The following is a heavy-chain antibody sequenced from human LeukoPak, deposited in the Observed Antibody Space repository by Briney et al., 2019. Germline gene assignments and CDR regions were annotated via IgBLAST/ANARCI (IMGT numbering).Heavy chain of an antibody. CDR2: ISGNGQQT. D-gene: IGHD3-22*01. Sequence: GGSLRLSCSASGFTFSRFAMTWVRQLPGKGLDWVSSISGNGQQTYYADSVKGRFSVSRDNSKNILYLQMDSLRADDSALYYCAKDANYYDSSGYLIPFDYWGQGTLVTVS. V-gene: IGHV3-23*01. CDR1: GFTFSRFA. CDR3: AKDANYYDSSGYLIPFDY. J-gene: IGHJ4*02.